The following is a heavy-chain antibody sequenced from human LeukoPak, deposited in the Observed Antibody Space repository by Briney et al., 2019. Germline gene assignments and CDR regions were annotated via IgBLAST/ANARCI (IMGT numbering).Heavy chain of an antibody. V-gene: IGHV3-64D*06. D-gene: IGHD1-26*01. CDR3: ARDMSGTYSFDY. CDR2: IHHNGDIT. Sequence: GGSLRLSCSASGFTLFWHVMHWVRQAPGKPLEYVSFIHHNGDITSYADSARGRFTVSRDNSKNTLFLDLTSLRTDDTAVYYCARDMSGTYSFDYWGQGTLVTVSS. CDR1: GFTLFWHV. J-gene: IGHJ4*02.